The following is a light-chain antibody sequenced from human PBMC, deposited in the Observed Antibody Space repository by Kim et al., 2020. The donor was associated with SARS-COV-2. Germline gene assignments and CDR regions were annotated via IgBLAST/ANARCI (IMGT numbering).Light chain of an antibody. CDR3: QQSYISPFT. Sequence: DIQMTQSPSSLSASVGDRVTITCRTSQSISSHLNWYHQKPGRAPKLLISAASTLQGGVPSRFSGSGSETVFTLTISSLQPEDFATYFCQQSYISPFTFGPGTKVDIK. V-gene: IGKV1-39*01. CDR2: AAS. CDR1: QSISSH. J-gene: IGKJ3*01.